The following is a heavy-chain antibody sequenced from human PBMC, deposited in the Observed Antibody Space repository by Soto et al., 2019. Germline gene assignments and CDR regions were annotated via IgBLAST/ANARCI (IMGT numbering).Heavy chain of an antibody. CDR1: AYAFNNYY. V-gene: IGHV1-18*04. Sequence: ASVKVSCKASAYAFNNYYINWVRQAPGQGLEWMGWISGYNGDTNYARKFQGRVTMTTDTSTYTAYMEMRSLRSDDTAVYYCARGGFSGPYFAYWGQGSLVTVSS. CDR2: ISGYNGDT. CDR3: ARGGFSGPYFAY. D-gene: IGHD5-12*01. J-gene: IGHJ4*02.